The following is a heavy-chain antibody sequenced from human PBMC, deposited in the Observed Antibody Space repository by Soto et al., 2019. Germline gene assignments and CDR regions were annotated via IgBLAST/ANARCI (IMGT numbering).Heavy chain of an antibody. CDR2: ISHSGHIT. Sequence: QVQLVESGGGLVKPGGSLRLSCAVSGFNFNDYYMSWIRQAPGKGLEWLSYISHSGHITNYTDSVKGRFTISRDNAKNSLYLQMNSLRAEDTALYYCARRGGPGDYWGQRTLVTVSS. D-gene: IGHD2-15*01. CDR1: GFNFNDYY. V-gene: IGHV3-11*01. CDR3: ARRGGPGDY. J-gene: IGHJ4*02.